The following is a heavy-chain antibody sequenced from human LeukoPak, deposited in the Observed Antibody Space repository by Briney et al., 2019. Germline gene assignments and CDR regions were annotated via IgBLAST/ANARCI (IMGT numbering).Heavy chain of an antibody. D-gene: IGHD1-26*01. CDR2: INHSGST. J-gene: IGHJ5*02. Sequence: SETLSLTCAVYGGSFSGYYWSWIRQPPGKGLEWIGEINHSGSTNYNPSLKSRVTISVDTSKNQFSLKLSSVTAEDTAVYYCARDIYSGSPGSHNWFDPWGQGTLVTVSS. CDR1: GGSFSGYY. V-gene: IGHV4-34*01. CDR3: ARDIYSGSPGSHNWFDP.